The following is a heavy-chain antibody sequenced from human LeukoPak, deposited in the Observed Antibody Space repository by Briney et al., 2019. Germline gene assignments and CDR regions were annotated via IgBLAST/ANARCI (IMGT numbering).Heavy chain of an antibody. CDR2: IEQDGSEK. D-gene: IGHD2-21*02. CDR1: GFTFSSYW. J-gene: IGHJ2*01. CDR3: AKLVVVTATYWYFDL. V-gene: IGHV3-7*03. Sequence: GGSLRLSCAASGFTFSSYWMSWVRQAPGRGLDWVANIEQDGSEKYYGDPVKGRFTISRDNAKNTLYLQMNSLRAEDTAVYYCAKLVVVTATYWYFDLWGRGTLVSVSS.